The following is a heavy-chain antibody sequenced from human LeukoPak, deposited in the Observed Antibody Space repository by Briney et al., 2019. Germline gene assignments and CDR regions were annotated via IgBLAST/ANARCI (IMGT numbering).Heavy chain of an antibody. Sequence: SVKVSCKASGGTFSSYAISWVRQAPGQGLEWMGGIIPIFGTANYAQKFQGRVTITTDGSTSTVYMDLSSLRSEDTAVYYCAREISPEYSSSPAFDYWGQGTLVTVSS. CDR2: IIPIFGTA. J-gene: IGHJ4*02. V-gene: IGHV1-69*05. CDR1: GGTFSSYA. D-gene: IGHD6-6*01. CDR3: AREISPEYSSSPAFDY.